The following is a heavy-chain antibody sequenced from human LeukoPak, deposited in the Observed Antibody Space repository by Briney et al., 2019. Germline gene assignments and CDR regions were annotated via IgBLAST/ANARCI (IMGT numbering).Heavy chain of an antibody. CDR1: GFIFSSYW. Sequence: GGSLRLSCAASGFIFSSYWMSWVRQAPGKGLEWVANIKQDGREKYYVDSVKGRFTISRDNAKNSLFLQMNSLRAEDTAVYYCARDVRSAAGTEYYFDYWGQGTLVTVSS. CDR3: ARDVRSAAGTEYYFDY. D-gene: IGHD6-13*01. V-gene: IGHV3-7*04. J-gene: IGHJ4*02. CDR2: IKQDGREK.